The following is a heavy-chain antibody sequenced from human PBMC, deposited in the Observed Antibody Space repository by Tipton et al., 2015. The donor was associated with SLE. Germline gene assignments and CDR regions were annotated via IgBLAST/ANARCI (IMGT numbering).Heavy chain of an antibody. D-gene: IGHD1-26*01. Sequence: SLRLSCAASGFTFSSYGMHWVRQAPGKGLEWVAVIWYDGNNKYYADSVKGRFTISRDNSNNTLYLQMGSLRDEDMGVYYCARRATTNSYDYWSRGTLVTVSS. J-gene: IGHJ4*02. CDR2: IWYDGNNK. CDR3: ARRATTNSYDY. V-gene: IGHV3-33*01. CDR1: GFTFSSYG.